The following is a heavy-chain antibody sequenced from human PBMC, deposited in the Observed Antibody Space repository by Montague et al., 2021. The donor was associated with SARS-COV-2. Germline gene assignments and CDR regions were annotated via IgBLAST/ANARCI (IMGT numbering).Heavy chain of an antibody. CDR2: TYYRSKWYN. D-gene: IGHD2-2*01. J-gene: IGHJ4*02. Sequence: CAISGDSVSSNIATWNWIRQSPSRGLEWLGRTYYRSKWYNDYEESVISRITIDPDTSKHQFSLHLNSVTPEDTAVYYCARIPVGSKYYFDFWGQGTLVTVSS. CDR1: GDSVSSNIAT. V-gene: IGHV6-1*01. CDR3: ARIPVGSKYYFDF.